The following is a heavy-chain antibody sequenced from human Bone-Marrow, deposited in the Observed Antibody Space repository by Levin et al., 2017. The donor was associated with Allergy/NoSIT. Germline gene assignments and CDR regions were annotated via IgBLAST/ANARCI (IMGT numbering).Heavy chain of an antibody. CDR2: IYTSGST. J-gene: IGHJ4*02. Sequence: PSETLSLTCTVSGGSISSGSYYWSWIRQPAGKGLEWIGRIYTSGSTNYNPSLKSRVTISVDTSKNQFSLKLSSVTAADTAVYYCARDRARSGYGSVGSIVQLDPIVVVVAASDLDYWGQGTLVTVSS. CDR3: ARDRARSGYGSVGSIVQLDPIVVVVAASDLDY. V-gene: IGHV4-61*02. CDR1: GGSISSGSYY. D-gene: IGHD2-15*01.